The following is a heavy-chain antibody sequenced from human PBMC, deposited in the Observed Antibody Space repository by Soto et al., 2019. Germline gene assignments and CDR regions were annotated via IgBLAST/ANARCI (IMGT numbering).Heavy chain of an antibody. V-gene: IGHV3-21*01. Sequence: EVQLVESGGGLVKPGGSLRLSCAASGFTFSSYSMNWVRQAPGKGLEWVSSISSSSSYIYYADSVKGRFTISRDNSKNTLYLQMNSLRAEDTAVYYCAKTFVPAAIRYYFDYWGQGTLVTVSS. J-gene: IGHJ4*02. CDR1: GFTFSSYS. CDR3: AKTFVPAAIRYYFDY. CDR2: ISSSSSYI. D-gene: IGHD2-2*02.